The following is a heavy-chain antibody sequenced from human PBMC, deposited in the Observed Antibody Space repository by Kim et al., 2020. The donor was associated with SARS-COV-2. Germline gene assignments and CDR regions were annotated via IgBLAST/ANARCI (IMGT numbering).Heavy chain of an antibody. V-gene: IGHV3-23*01. Sequence: GGSLRLSCAGSGFTFSTYAMSWVRQPLGKGLEWVSAISGSGSSTYYADSVKGRFTISRDNYRNTLFLQMNSLRAEDTAVYYCVKDVGNWSYFDYWGQGTLVTVSS. CDR2: ISGSGSST. CDR1: GFTFSTYA. CDR3: VKDVGNWSYFDY. J-gene: IGHJ4*02. D-gene: IGHD1-20*01.